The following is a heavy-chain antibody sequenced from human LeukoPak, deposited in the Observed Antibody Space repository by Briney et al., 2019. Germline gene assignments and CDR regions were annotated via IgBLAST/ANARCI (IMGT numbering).Heavy chain of an antibody. V-gene: IGHV1-18*01. Sequence: KPGASVKVSCKASGYTFTSYGISWVRQAPGQGLEWMGWISAYNGNTNYAQKLQGRVTMTTDTSTSTAYMELRSLRSEDTAVYYCQSYPSGGGYYFDYWGQGTLVTVSS. CDR2: ISAYNGNT. CDR3: QSYPSGGGYYFDY. J-gene: IGHJ4*02. D-gene: IGHD3-16*01. CDR1: GYTFTSYG.